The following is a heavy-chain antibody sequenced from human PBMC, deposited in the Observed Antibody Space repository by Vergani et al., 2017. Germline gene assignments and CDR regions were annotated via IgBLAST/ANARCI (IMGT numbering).Heavy chain of an antibody. Sequence: QVQLQESGPGLVKPSQTLSLTCTVSGGSISSGDYYWSWIRQPPGKGLEWIGYIYYSGSTYYNPSLKSRVTISVATSKNQFSLKLSSVTAADTAVYYCARVRVVFVGDSMAFDIWGQGTMVTVSS. V-gene: IGHV4-30-4*08. J-gene: IGHJ3*02. CDR1: GGSISSGDYY. CDR3: ARVRVVFVGDSMAFDI. D-gene: IGHD3-22*01. CDR2: IYYSGST.